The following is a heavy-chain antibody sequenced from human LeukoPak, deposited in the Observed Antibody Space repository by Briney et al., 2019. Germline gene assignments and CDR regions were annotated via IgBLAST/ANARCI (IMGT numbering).Heavy chain of an antibody. CDR2: ISGSGGSK. J-gene: IGHJ4*02. V-gene: IGHV3-23*01. CDR3: AIYIRAITMVRGVIMNDY. CDR1: GFTFSSYA. D-gene: IGHD3-10*01. Sequence: PGGSLRLSCAASGFTFSSYAMSWVRQAPGKGLEWVSAISGSGGSKYYADSVKGRFTISRDNSKNTLYLQMNSLRAEDTAVYYCAIYIRAITMVRGVIMNDYWGQGTLVTVSS.